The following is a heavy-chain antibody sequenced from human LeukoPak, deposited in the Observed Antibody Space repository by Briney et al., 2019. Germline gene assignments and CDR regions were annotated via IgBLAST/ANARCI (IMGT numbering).Heavy chain of an antibody. CDR1: GFTFSGSA. D-gene: IGHD2-2*01. J-gene: IGHJ6*03. CDR3: TRLGGYQLLYYYYYMDV. CDR2: IRSKANSYAT. V-gene: IGHV3-73*01. Sequence: VGSLRLSCAASGFTFSGSAMHWVRQASGKGLEWVGRIRSKANSYATAYAASVKGRSTISRDDSKNTAYLQMNSLKTEDTAVYYCTRLGGYQLLYYYYYMDVWGKGTTVTVSS.